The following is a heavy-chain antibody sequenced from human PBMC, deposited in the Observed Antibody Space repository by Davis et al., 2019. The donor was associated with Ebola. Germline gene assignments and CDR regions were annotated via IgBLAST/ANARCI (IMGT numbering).Heavy chain of an antibody. CDR3: ARAPSNRGVTYYYYYLDV. CDR1: GYTFTSYD. D-gene: IGHD4-11*01. J-gene: IGHJ6*03. V-gene: IGHV1-8*03. Sequence: ASVKVSCKASGYTFTSYDINWVRQATGQGLEWMGWMNPNSGNTGYAQKFQGRVTITRNTSISTAYMDLSSLRSDDTAVYYCARAPSNRGVTYYYYYLDVWGKGTTVLVSS. CDR2: MNPNSGNT.